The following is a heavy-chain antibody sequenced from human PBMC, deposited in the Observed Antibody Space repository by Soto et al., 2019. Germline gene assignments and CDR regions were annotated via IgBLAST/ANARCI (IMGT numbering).Heavy chain of an antibody. V-gene: IGHV3-11*01. CDR3: ARDRIRSDFWSGYYSSYYYYYMDV. D-gene: IGHD3-3*01. CDR1: GFTFSDYY. CDR2: ISSSGSTI. J-gene: IGHJ6*03. Sequence: GGSLRLSCAASGFTFSDYYMSWIRQAPGKGLEWVSYISSSGSTIYYADSVKGRFTISRDNAKNSLYLQMNSLRAEDTAVYYCARDRIRSDFWSGYYSSYYYYYMDVWGKGTTVTVSS.